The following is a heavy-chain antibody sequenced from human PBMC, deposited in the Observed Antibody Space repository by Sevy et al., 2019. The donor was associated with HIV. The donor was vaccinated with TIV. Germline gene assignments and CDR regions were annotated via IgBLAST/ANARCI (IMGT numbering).Heavy chain of an antibody. CDR1: GYSFTSYW. CDR3: ASSAAKGARYYYYGMDV. D-gene: IGHD2-2*01. Sequence: GESLKISCKGSGYSFTSYWIGWVRQMPGKGLEWMGIIYPGDSDTRYSPSFQGLVTISADKSISTAYLQWSSLKASDTAMYYCASSAAKGARYYYYGMDVWGQGTTVTVSS. J-gene: IGHJ6*02. CDR2: IYPGDSDT. V-gene: IGHV5-51*01.